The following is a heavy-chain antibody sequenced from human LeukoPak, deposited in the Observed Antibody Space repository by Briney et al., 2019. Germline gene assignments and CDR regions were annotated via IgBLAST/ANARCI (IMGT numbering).Heavy chain of an antibody. CDR2: IWYDGSNK. CDR1: GFTFSSYG. V-gene: IGHV3-33*01. Sequence: GRSLRLSCAASGFTFSSYGMHWVRQAPGKGLEWVAFIWYDGSNKYYADSVKGRFTISRDNSKNTLYLQMNSLRAEDTAVYYCARPDYYGSGSYYPYGMDVWGQGTTVTVSS. D-gene: IGHD3-10*01. CDR3: ARPDYYGSGSYYPYGMDV. J-gene: IGHJ6*02.